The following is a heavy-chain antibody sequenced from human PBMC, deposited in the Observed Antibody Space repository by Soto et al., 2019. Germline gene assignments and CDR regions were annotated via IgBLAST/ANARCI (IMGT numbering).Heavy chain of an antibody. CDR2: IIPIFGTA. D-gene: IGHD2-2*01. CDR3: ARDRCSSTSCYAGLGYYYYGMDV. V-gene: IGHV1-69*13. CDR1: GGTFSSYA. Sequence: ASVKVSCKASGGTFSSYAISWVRQAPGQGLEWMGGIIPIFGTANYAQKFQGRVTITADESTSTAYMELSSLRSEDTAVYYCARDRCSSTSCYAGLGYYYYGMDVWGQGTTVTVSS. J-gene: IGHJ6*02.